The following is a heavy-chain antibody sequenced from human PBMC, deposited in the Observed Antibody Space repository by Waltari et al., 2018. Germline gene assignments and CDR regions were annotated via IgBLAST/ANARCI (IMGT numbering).Heavy chain of an antibody. CDR3: ASRPAVAGTWAFDY. CDR1: GFTVSSNY. J-gene: IGHJ4*02. CDR2: IYSGGST. V-gene: IGHV3-53*01. Sequence: EVQLVESGGGLIQPGGSLRLSCAASGFTVSSNYMSWVRQAPGKGLEWVSVIYSGGSTYYADSVKGRFIISRDNSKNTLYLQMNSLRAEDTAVYYCASRPAVAGTWAFDYWGQGTLVTVSS. D-gene: IGHD6-19*01.